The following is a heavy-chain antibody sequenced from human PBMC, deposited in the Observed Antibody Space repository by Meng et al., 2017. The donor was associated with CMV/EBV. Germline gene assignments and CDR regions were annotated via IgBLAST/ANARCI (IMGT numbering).Heavy chain of an antibody. CDR2: IIPILGIA. CDR1: GGTFSSYT. CDR3: ARDCRRTSCSFHDY. D-gene: IGHD2-2*01. V-gene: IGHV1-69*04. J-gene: IGHJ4*02. Sequence: ASGGTFSSYTISWVRQAPGQGLEWMGRIIPILGIANYEQKFQGRVTITADKSTSTAYMELSSLRSEDTAVYYCARDCRRTSCSFHDYWGQGTLVTVSS.